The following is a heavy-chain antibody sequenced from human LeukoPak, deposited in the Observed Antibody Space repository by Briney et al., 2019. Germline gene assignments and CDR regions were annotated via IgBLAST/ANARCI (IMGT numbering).Heavy chain of an antibody. D-gene: IGHD5-18*01. CDR1: GLTFSIYA. CDR3: ARGGYRTFDY. J-gene: IGHJ4*02. CDR2: ITDSGGST. V-gene: IGHV3-23*01. Sequence: GGSLRLSCAASGLTFSIYAMSWVRQAPGKGLEWVSTITDSGGSTHYADSVKGRFTISRDNSRNTLYLQMNSLRAEDTAVYYCARGGYRTFDYWGQGTLVTASS.